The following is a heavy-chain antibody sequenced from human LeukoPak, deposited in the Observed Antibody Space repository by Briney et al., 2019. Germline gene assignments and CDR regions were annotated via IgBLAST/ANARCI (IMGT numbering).Heavy chain of an antibody. CDR2: INSDGSST. Sequence: GGSLRLSCAASGFTFSCYWMHWVRQAPGKGLVWVSRINSDGSSTSYADSVKGRFTISRDNAKNTLYLQMNSLRAEDTAVYYCARGRRYCSSTSCYLWFDPWGQGTLVTVSS. CDR3: ARGRRYCSSTSCYLWFDP. D-gene: IGHD2-2*01. CDR1: GFTFSCYW. V-gene: IGHV3-74*01. J-gene: IGHJ5*02.